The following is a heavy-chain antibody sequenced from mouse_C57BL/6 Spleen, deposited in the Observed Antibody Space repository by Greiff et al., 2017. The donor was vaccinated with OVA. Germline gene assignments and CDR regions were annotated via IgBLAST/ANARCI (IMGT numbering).Heavy chain of an antibody. CDR2: IDPSDSET. J-gene: IGHJ1*03. D-gene: IGHD2-1*01. CDR1: GYTFTSYW. CDR3: ARKDYYGNYDWYFDV. Sequence: QVQLQQPGAELVRPGSSVKLSCKASGYTFTSYWMHWVKQRPIQGLEWIGNIDPSDSETHYNQKFKDKATLTVDKSSSTAYMQLSSLTSEDSAVYYCARKDYYGNYDWYFDVWGTGTTVTVSS. V-gene: IGHV1-52*01.